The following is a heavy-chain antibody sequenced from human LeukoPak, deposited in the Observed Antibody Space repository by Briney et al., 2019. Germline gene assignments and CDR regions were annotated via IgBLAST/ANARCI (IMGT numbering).Heavy chain of an antibody. V-gene: IGHV4-39*07. D-gene: IGHD2-21*02. Sequence: GSLRLSCAASGFTVSSSYMSWVRQPPGKGLEWIGSTYYSGSTYYNPSLKSRVTISVDTSKNQFSLKLSSVTAADTAVYYCARDLISGDWTWDIWGLGTMVTVSS. CDR1: GFTVSSSY. CDR3: ARDLISGDWTWDI. J-gene: IGHJ3*02. CDR2: TYYSGST.